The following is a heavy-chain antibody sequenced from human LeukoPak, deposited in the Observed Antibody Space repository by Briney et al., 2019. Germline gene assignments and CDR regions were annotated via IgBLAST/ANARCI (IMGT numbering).Heavy chain of an antibody. V-gene: IGHV3-23*01. D-gene: IGHD3-22*01. CDR1: GFTFSNYA. J-gene: IGHJ4*02. CDR3: AKDRTYYSDFSAFYFSPPLQHY. CDR2: IFGSTGSTGST. Sequence: GGSLRLSCVASGFTFSNYAMSWVRQAPGKGLGWVSGIFGSTGSTGSTYYADSVKGRVTISRDNSRNTVHLQMNSLRAEDTAVYYCAKDRTYYSDFSAFYFSPPLQHYWGQGTLVTVSS.